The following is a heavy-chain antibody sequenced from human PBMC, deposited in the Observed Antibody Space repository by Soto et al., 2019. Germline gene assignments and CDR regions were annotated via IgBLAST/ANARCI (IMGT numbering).Heavy chain of an antibody. D-gene: IGHD6-6*01. J-gene: IGHJ3*02. Sequence: SETLSLTCNVSGGAITGYYWNWIRQPPGKGLEWIGYVYFSGRTKYNPSLTSRVTISVDMSKKQFSLRLTSMTSADTAVYYCSRERGAVASIADAFDIWGQGTMVTVSS. CDR3: SRERGAVASIADAFDI. CDR1: GGAITGYY. CDR2: VYFSGRT. V-gene: IGHV4-59*01.